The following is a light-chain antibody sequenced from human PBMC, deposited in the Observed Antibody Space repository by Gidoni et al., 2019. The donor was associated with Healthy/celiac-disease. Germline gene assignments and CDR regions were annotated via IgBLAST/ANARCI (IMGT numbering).Light chain of an antibody. V-gene: IGLV1-51*01. J-gene: IGLJ2*01. CDR2: DNN. CDR3: GTWDSSLSVV. Sequence: QSVSTQPPSVSAAPGQKVTISLSGSSSNIGNNYVSWYQQLPGTAPKLLIYDNNKRPSGIPGRFSGSKSGTSATLGITGLQTGDEADYYCGTWDSSLSVVFGGGTKLTVL. CDR1: SSNIGNNY.